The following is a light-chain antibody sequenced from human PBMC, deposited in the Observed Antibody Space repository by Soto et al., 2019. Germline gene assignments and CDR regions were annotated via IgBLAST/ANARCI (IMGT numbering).Light chain of an antibody. CDR1: QSIISS. CDR3: QQSYRTPT. Sequence: DIQMTQSPSSLSASVRDRVTITCRASQSIISSLNWYQQKPGQAPKLLIYSASALQSGVPSRFSGSGSGTDYTITISSLQPEDFATYYCQQSYRTPTFGQGTRLEIK. CDR2: SAS. J-gene: IGKJ5*01. V-gene: IGKV1-39*01.